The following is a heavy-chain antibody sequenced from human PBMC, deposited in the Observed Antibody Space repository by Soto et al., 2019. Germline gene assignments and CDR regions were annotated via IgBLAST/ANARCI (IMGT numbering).Heavy chain of an antibody. CDR3: ARDHTDCSGGSCYSHHYYGMDV. Sequence: ASVKVSCKASGYTFTSYYMHWVRQAPGQGLEWMGIINPSGGSASYAQKFQGRVTMTRDTSTSTVYMELSSLRSEDTAVYYCARDHTDCSGGSCYSHHYYGMDVWGQGTTVTVSS. D-gene: IGHD2-15*01. J-gene: IGHJ6*02. CDR1: GYTFTSYY. V-gene: IGHV1-46*01. CDR2: INPSGGSA.